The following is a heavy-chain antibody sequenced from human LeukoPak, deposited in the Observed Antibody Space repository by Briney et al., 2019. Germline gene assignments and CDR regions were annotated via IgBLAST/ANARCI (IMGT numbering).Heavy chain of an antibody. CDR1: GGSFSGYY. CDR3: ARGRLYGPLSY. J-gene: IGHJ4*02. Sequence: TSETLSLTCAVYGGSFSGYYWSWIRQPPGKGLEWIGEINHSGSTNYNPSLKSRVTISVDTSKNQFSLKLSSATAADTAVYYCARGRLYGPLSYWGQGTLVTVSS. V-gene: IGHV4-34*01. D-gene: IGHD2-2*02. CDR2: INHSGST.